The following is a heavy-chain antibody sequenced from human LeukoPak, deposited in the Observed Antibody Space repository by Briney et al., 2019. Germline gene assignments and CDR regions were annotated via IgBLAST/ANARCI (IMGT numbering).Heavy chain of an antibody. V-gene: IGHV3-30*18. CDR3: AKDVGRVGASPFDY. Sequence: GGSLRLSCAASGCTFSSYGMHWVRQAPGKGLEWVAVISYDGSNKYYADSVKGRFTISRDNSKNTLYLQMNSLRAEDTAVYSCAKDVGRVGASPFDYWGQGTLVTVSS. D-gene: IGHD1-26*01. CDR2: ISYDGSNK. CDR1: GCTFSSYG. J-gene: IGHJ4*02.